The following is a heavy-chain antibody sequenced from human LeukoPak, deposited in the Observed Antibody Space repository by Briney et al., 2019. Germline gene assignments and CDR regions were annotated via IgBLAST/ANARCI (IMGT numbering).Heavy chain of an antibody. CDR1: GFTFNNYW. V-gene: IGHV3-7*01. J-gene: IGHJ4*02. CDR3: AKRYSSTWYYFDY. CDR2: IKQDGSQK. Sequence: GGSLRLSCAASGFTFNNYWMRWVRQAPGKGLEWVANIKQDGSQKYYVDSVQGRFTISRDNAKNSLYLQMNSLRAEDTAVYYCAKRYSSTWYYFDYWGQGTLVTVSS. D-gene: IGHD6-13*01.